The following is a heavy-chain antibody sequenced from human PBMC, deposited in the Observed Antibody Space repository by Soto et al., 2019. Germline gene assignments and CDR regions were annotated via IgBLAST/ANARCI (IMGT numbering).Heavy chain of an antibody. J-gene: IGHJ6*02. CDR2: IYYSGST. D-gene: IGHD2-15*01. CDR3: ARDPGPYCSGGSCAGGYYYYGMDV. Sequence: PSETLSLTCTVSGGSVSGGSYYWSWIRQPPGKGLEWIGYIYYSGSTNYNPSLKSRVTISVDTSKNQFSLKLSSVTAADTAVYYCARDPGPYCSGGSCAGGYYYYGMDVWGQGTTVTVSS. CDR1: GGSVSGGSYY. V-gene: IGHV4-61*01.